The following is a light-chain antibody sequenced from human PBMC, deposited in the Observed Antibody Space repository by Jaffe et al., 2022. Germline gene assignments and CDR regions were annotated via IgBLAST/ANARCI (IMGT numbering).Light chain of an antibody. CDR3: AAWDDRLNGSWV. J-gene: IGLJ3*02. CDR1: SSNIGSHT. Sequence: QSGLTQPPSVSGTPGQGVTISCSGSSSNIGSHTVNWYQQFPGTAPKLLIFSNNERPSGVPDRFSGSKSGTSGSLAISGLQSEDEADYYCAAWDDRLNGSWVFGGGTKLTVL. V-gene: IGLV1-44*01. CDR2: SNN.